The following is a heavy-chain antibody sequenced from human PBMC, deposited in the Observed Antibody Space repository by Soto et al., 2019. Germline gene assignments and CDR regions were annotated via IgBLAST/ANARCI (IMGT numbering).Heavy chain of an antibody. J-gene: IGHJ4*02. Sequence: QVPLVQSGAEVKKPGSSVKVSCKASGGTFSSYAISWVRQAPGQGLEWMGGIIPIFGTANYAQKFQGRVTITADESTSTAYMELSSLRSEDTAVYYCARDLLQLVGGGDYFYYFDYWGQGTLVTVSS. CDR1: GGTFSSYA. V-gene: IGHV1-69*01. CDR3: ARDLLQLVGGGDYFYYFDY. CDR2: IIPIFGTA. D-gene: IGHD4-17*01.